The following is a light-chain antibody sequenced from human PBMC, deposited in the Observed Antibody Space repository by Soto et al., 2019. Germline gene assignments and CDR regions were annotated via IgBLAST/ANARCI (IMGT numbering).Light chain of an antibody. Sequence: IQLTQSPSSLSASVGDRVTFTCRASEDIRSYLVWYQQKPGAAPKLLIYAASALHSGVPSRFSGSRSGTDFTRTISSLHPEDFAVYFCQQFKNYPITFGQGTRLHIK. CDR2: AAS. CDR3: QQFKNYPIT. CDR1: EDIRSY. J-gene: IGKJ5*01. V-gene: IGKV1-9*01.